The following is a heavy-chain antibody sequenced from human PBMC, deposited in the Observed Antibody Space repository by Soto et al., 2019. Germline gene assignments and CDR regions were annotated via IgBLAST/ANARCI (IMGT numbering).Heavy chain of an antibody. CDR3: ARHCDSGGYYYRGLDY. J-gene: IGHJ4*02. CDR2: IIPIFGTA. Sequence: QVKLVQSGAEVKKPGSSVKVSCKSSGGTFNSYAISWVRQAPGQGLEWMGGIIPIFGTAAYAQKFQGRVPITAVESTSKAYMELSSLRSEDTAVYYCARHCDSGGYYYRGLDYWGQGTLVTVSS. CDR1: GGTFNSYA. D-gene: IGHD3-22*01. V-gene: IGHV1-69*12.